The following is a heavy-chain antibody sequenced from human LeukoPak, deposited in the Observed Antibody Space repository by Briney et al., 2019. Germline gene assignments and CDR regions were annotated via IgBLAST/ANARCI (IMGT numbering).Heavy chain of an antibody. J-gene: IGHJ4*02. CDR1: GGSFSTYY. D-gene: IGHD2-21*02. CDR3: ARGGFYCGGDCYVDY. V-gene: IGHV4-34*01. CDR2: INHSGST. Sequence: SETLSLTCAVYGGSFSTYYWSWIRQPPGKGLEWIGEINHSGSTNYNPSLRSRVTISVDTAKNQFSLKLSSVTAADTAVYYCARGGFYCGGDCYVDYWGQGTLVTVSS.